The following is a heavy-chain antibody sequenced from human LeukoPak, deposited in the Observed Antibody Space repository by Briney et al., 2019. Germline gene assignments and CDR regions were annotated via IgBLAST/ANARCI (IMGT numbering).Heavy chain of an antibody. Sequence: GGPLRLSCAASGFTFSSYWMHWVRQAPGKGLVWVSRITNDGSSTTYADSVKGRFTVSRDNAKDTLYLQMNSLRAEDTAVYYCAREPGDRYTLDYWGQGTLVTVSS. V-gene: IGHV3-74*01. CDR1: GFTFSSYW. CDR2: ITNDGSST. J-gene: IGHJ4*02. D-gene: IGHD3-16*02. CDR3: AREPGDRYTLDY.